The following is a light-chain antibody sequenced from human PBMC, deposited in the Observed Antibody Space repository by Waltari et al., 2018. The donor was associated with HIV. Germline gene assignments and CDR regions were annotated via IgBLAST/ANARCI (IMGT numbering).Light chain of an antibody. CDR1: SSNIGSNT. V-gene: IGLV1-44*01. Sequence: QSVLPQPPSASGTPGQRVTISCSGSSSNIGSNTVHWYQQLPGTAPKLLIYSNNQRPSGVPDRFSGSKSGTSASLAISGLQSEDEADYYCAAWDDSLNGLVVFGGGTKLTVL. J-gene: IGLJ2*01. CDR2: SNN. CDR3: AAWDDSLNGLVV.